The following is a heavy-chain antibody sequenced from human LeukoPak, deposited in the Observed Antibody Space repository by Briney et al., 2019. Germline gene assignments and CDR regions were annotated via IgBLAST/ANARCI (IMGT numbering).Heavy chain of an antibody. V-gene: IGHV3-53*01. CDR1: GFTVSSNY. CDR2: IYSGGST. J-gene: IGHJ4*02. D-gene: IGHD3-10*01. CDR3: ARDGEPRGLFDY. Sequence: GSLRLSCAASGFTVSSNYMSWVRQAPGKGLEWVSLIYSGGSTYYADSVKGRFTISRDNSKNTLYLQMNSLRAEDTAVYYCARDGEPRGLFDYWGQGTLVTVSS.